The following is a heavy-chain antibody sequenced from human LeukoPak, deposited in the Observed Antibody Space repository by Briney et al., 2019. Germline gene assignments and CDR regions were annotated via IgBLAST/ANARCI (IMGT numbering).Heavy chain of an antibody. J-gene: IGHJ4*02. D-gene: IGHD3-3*01. V-gene: IGHV1-2*02. CDR3: ARDRYYDFWSGYYKGELDY. CDR1: GYTFTGYY. CDR2: INPNSGGT. Sequence: ASVKVSCKASGYTFTGYYMHWVRQAPGQGLEWMGWINPNSGGTNYAQKFQGRVTMTRDTSISTAYMELSRLRSDGTAVYYCARDRYYDFWSGYYKGELDYWGQGTLVTVSS.